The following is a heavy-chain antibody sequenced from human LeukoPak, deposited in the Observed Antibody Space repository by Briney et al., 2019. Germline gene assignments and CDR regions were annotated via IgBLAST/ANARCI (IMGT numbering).Heavy chain of an antibody. CDR2: ISSSSSSYI. Sequence: PGGSLRLSCAASGFTFSSYSMNWVRQAPGKGLEWVSSISSSSSSYIYYADSVKGRFTISRDNAKNSLYLQMNSLRAEDTAVYYCARDRGSGSYGIFDYWGQGTLVTVSS. J-gene: IGHJ4*02. D-gene: IGHD3-10*01. CDR1: GFTFSSYS. CDR3: ARDRGSGSYGIFDY. V-gene: IGHV3-21*01.